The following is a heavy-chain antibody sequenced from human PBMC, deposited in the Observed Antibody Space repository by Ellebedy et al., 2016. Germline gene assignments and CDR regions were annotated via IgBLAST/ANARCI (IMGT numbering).Heavy chain of an antibody. CDR1: GGSFSGYY. V-gene: IGHV4-34*01. D-gene: IGHD1-26*01. CDR2: INHSGST. J-gene: IGHJ6*02. Sequence: SETLSLTCAVYGGSFSGYYWSWIRQPPGKGLEWIGEINHSGSTNYNPSLQSRVNIPVDTSRNQFSLKLSSVTAADTAVYYCARVATRRVGMDVWGQGTTVTVSS. CDR3: ARVATRRVGMDV.